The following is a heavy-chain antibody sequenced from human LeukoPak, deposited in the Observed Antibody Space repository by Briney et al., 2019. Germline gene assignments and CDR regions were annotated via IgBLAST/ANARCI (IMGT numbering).Heavy chain of an antibody. D-gene: IGHD4-11*01. CDR3: ARAEINDYSRY. Sequence: SETLSLTCTVSGGSILSSSYYWGWIRQPPGKGLEWIGSIYYSGSTYYNPSLKSRVTLSIDTSKNQFSLKLRGVTAADSALYFCARAEINDYSRYWGQGIPVIVSS. CDR2: IYYSGST. V-gene: IGHV4-39*07. CDR1: GGSILSSSYY. J-gene: IGHJ4*02.